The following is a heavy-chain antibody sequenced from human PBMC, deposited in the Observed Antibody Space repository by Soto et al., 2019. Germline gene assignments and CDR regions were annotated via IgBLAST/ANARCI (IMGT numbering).Heavy chain of an antibody. D-gene: IGHD3-10*01. J-gene: IGHJ3*02. CDR2: TIPVFNTA. CDR3: ARGVYGSGNYYTGPSAFDI. Sequence: QVQLEQSGAEVKKPGSSVKVSCKASGGTLSDHGVAWLRQAPGQGLEWMGGTIPVFNTAKYAQKSQGRVTVTADKVTNIAYMKLSSLSSEDTAFYFCARGVYGSGNYYTGPSAFDIWGQGTMVIVSS. CDR1: GGTLSDHG. V-gene: IGHV1-69*06.